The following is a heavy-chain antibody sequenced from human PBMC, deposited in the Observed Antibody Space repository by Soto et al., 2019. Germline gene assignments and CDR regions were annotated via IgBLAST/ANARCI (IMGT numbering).Heavy chain of an antibody. D-gene: IGHD3-3*01. V-gene: IGHV1-3*01. CDR3: ARDGTLRYYDFWSGYWNWFDA. Sequence: ASVKVSCKASGYTFTSYAMHWVRQAPGQRLEWMGWINAGNGNTKYSQKFQGRVTITRDTSASTAYMELSSLRSEDTAVYYCARDGTLRYYDFWSGYWNWFDAWGQGTLVTVSS. CDR2: INAGNGNT. J-gene: IGHJ5*02. CDR1: GYTFTSYA.